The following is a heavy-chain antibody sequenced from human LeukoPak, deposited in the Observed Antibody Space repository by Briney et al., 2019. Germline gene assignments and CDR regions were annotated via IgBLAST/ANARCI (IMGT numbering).Heavy chain of an antibody. D-gene: IGHD3-10*01. CDR1: GFTFSSYG. CDR2: ISYDGSNK. J-gene: IGHJ4*02. CDR3: AKSDRGDYY. V-gene: IGHV3-30*18. Sequence: GRSLRLSCAASGFTFSSYGMHWVRQAPGKGLEWVAVISYDGSNKYYADSVKGRFTISRDNSKNTLCLQMNSLRAEDTAVYYCAKSDRGDYYWGQGTLVTVSS.